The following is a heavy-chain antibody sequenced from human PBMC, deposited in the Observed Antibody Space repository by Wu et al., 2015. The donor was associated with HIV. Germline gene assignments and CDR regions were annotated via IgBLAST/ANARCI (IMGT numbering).Heavy chain of an antibody. J-gene: IGHJ6*02. D-gene: IGHD5-24*01. CDR2: IIPIFGTA. CDR3: ARGGSHGYKRYYYYYGMDV. Sequence: QVQLVQSGAEVKKPGSSVKVSCKASGGTFSSYAISWVRQAPGQGLEWMGGIIPIFGTANYAQKFQGRVTITTDESTSTAYMELSSLRSEDTAVYYCARGGSHGYKRYYYYYGMDVWGQGTTGPPSP. CDR1: GGTFSSYA. V-gene: IGHV1-69*05.